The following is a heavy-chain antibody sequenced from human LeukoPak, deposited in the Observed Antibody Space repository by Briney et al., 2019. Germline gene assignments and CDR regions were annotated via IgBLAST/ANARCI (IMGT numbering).Heavy chain of an antibody. D-gene: IGHD3-22*01. J-gene: IGHJ4*02. CDR2: IYSGGST. CDR3: AREGVRVYDSSGYPNDY. V-gene: IGHV3-53*01. Sequence: GGSLRLSCAASGFTVSSNYMSWVRQAPGKGLEWVSFIYSGGSTYYADSVKGRFTISRDNSKNTLYLQMNSLRAEDTAVYYCAREGVRVYDSSGYPNDYWGQGTLVTVSS. CDR1: GFTVSSNY.